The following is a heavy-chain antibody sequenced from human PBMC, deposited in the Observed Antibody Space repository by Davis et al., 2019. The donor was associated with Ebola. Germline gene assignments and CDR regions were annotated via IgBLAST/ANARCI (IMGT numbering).Heavy chain of an antibody. CDR1: GLTFTNNW. J-gene: IGHJ5*02. V-gene: IGHV3-74*03. CDR2: IKPDGRTT. Sequence: GESLKISCVASGLTFTNNWMFWVRQAPGKGLEWVASIKPDGRTTTYADFVKGRFTTSRDNTKNTVFLQMKGLRVDDTAMYYCLTIRQPAWGQGTLVTVSS. D-gene: IGHD4/OR15-4a*01. CDR3: LTIRQPA.